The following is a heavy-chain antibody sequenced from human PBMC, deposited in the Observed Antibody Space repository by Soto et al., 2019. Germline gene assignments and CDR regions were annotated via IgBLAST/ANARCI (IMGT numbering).Heavy chain of an antibody. J-gene: IGHJ6*04. CDR2: MNPNSGNT. CDR1: GYTFTSYD. Sequence: QVQLVQSGAEVKKPGASVKVSCKASGYTFTSYDINWVRQATGQGLEWMGWMNPNSGNTGYAQKFQGRVTMTRNTAISTAYMELSSLRSEDTAVYYCAREYQLLSGYRDYGMDVWGKGTTVTVSS. D-gene: IGHD2-2*01. CDR3: AREYQLLSGYRDYGMDV. V-gene: IGHV1-8*01.